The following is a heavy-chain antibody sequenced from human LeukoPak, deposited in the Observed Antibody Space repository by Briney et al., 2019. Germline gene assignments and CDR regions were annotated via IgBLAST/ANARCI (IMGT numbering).Heavy chain of an antibody. Sequence: DSVKVSCKTSGYTFTDYYMHWVRQAPRQGLEWMGWINPKSGGTNYTQNFQGRVTMTRDTSISTAYMELSRLRSDDTAVYSCASLYYYDKGGVDYWGQGTLVTVSS. D-gene: IGHD3-22*01. V-gene: IGHV1-2*02. CDR2: INPKSGGT. CDR1: GYTFTDYY. CDR3: ASLYYYDKGGVDY. J-gene: IGHJ4*02.